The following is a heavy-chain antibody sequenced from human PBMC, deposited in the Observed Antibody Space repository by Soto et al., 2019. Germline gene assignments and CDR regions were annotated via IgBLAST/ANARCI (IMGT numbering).Heavy chain of an antibody. Sequence: SETLSLTCAVYGGSFSGYYWSWIRQPPGKGLEWIGEIYHSGSTNYNPSLKSRVTISVDTSKNQFSLNLSSVTAADTAVYYCARDETYYYDSSGSGDYYGMDVWGQGATVTVSS. CDR3: ARDETYYYDSSGSGDYYGMDV. CDR2: IYHSGST. D-gene: IGHD3-22*01. V-gene: IGHV4-34*01. CDR1: GGSFSGYY. J-gene: IGHJ6*02.